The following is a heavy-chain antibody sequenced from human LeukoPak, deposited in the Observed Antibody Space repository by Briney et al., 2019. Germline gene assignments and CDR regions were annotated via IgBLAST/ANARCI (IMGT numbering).Heavy chain of an antibody. CDR2: IYYSGST. CDR1: GGSISSSSYY. J-gene: IGHJ6*03. CDR3: ARLGAAAGTLHPPYYMDV. Sequence: SETLSLTCTVSGGSISSSSYYWGWIRQPPGKGLEWIGSIYYSGSTYYNPSLKSRVTISVDTSKNQFSLKLSSVTAADTAVYYCARLGAAAGTLHPPYYMDVWGKGTTVTVSS. D-gene: IGHD6-13*01. V-gene: IGHV4-39*01.